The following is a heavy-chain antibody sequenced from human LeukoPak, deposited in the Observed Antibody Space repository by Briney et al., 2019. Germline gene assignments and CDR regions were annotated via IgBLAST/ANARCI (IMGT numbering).Heavy chain of an antibody. CDR2: INHSGST. CDR3: ARHNYDSSGYYSRPYYFDY. Sequence: SETLSLTCAVYGGSFSGYYWSWIRQPPGKGLEWIGEINHSGSTNYNPSLKSRVTIPVDTSKNQFSLKLSSVTAADTAVYYCARHNYDSSGYYSRPYYFDYWGQGTLVTVSS. CDR1: GGSFSGYY. V-gene: IGHV4-34*01. J-gene: IGHJ4*02. D-gene: IGHD3-22*01.